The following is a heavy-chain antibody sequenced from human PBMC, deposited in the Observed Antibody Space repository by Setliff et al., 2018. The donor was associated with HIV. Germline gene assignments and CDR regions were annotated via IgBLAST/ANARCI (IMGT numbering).Heavy chain of an antibody. J-gene: IGHJ6*03. CDR1: GYSFTDYY. CDR2: INPNNGGT. Sequence: GASVKVSCKASGYSFTDYYIHWVRQAPGQGLEWMGRINPNNGGTNYVQRFRGRVTMTRDTSINTAYMELSSLRSDDTAVYYCARTTPLAGSDMDLWGKGTTVTVSS. CDR3: ARTTPLAGSDMDL. D-gene: IGHD3-10*01. V-gene: IGHV1-2*06.